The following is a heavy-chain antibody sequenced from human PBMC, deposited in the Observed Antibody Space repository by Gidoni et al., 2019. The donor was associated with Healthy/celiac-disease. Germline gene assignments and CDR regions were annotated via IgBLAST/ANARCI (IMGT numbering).Heavy chain of an antibody. J-gene: IGHJ4*02. V-gene: IGHV3-30*18. D-gene: IGHD6-13*01. Sequence: QVQLVESGGGVVQPGRSLRLSCAASGCTVSSYGMHWVRQAPGKGLEWLAVISYDGSNKYYADSVKGRFTISRDNSKNTLYLQMNSLSAEDTAVYYCAKTAAAGLTAYYFDYWGQGPLVTVSS. CDR2: ISYDGSNK. CDR1: GCTVSSYG. CDR3: AKTAAAGLTAYYFDY.